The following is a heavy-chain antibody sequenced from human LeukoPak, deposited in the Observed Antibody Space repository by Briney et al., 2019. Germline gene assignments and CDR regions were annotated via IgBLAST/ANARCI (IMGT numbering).Heavy chain of an antibody. D-gene: IGHD3-9*01. Sequence: PGGPLRLSCAASGLIFSDYYMTWIRQAPGKGLEWISYISPTTGYTNSADSVKGRFTISRDNSKNTLYLQMNSLRAEDTAVYYCAKVGFDWLSIERFDYWGQGTLVTVSS. CDR3: AKVGFDWLSIERFDY. V-gene: IGHV3-11*05. CDR2: ISPTTGYT. J-gene: IGHJ4*02. CDR1: GLIFSDYY.